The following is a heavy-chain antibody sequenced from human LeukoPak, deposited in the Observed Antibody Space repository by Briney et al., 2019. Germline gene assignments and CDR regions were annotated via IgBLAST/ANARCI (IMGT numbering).Heavy chain of an antibody. Sequence: PSETLSLTPSVSGGSIGLYLWSWIRQPPGTGLEWFGYIYYNGSTKYNPSLKSRVTMSVETSNKQFSLNLASVTAPDTAVNYCARDRAAGSDWLHPWGQGTLVTVSS. V-gene: IGHV4-59*01. D-gene: IGHD3-10*01. CDR1: GGSIGLYL. J-gene: IGHJ5*02. CDR2: IYYNGST. CDR3: ARDRAAGSDWLHP.